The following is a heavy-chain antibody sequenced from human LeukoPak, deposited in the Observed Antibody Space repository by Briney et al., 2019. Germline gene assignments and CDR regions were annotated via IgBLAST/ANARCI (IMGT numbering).Heavy chain of an antibody. Sequence: PSETLSLTCTVSGGSISSYYWSWTRQPPGKGLEWIGYIYYSGSTNYNPSLKSRVTISVDTSKNQFSLKLSSVTAADTAVYYCASMLAAAGPWDVWGKGTTVTVSS. CDR1: GGSISSYY. J-gene: IGHJ6*04. CDR3: ASMLAAAGPWDV. D-gene: IGHD6-13*01. V-gene: IGHV4-59*01. CDR2: IYYSGST.